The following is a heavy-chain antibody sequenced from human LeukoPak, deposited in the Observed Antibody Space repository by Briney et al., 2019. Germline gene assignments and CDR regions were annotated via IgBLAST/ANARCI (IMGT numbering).Heavy chain of an antibody. Sequence: GGSLRLSCAASGFIVGHNYMSWVRQAPGKGLEWVSAISGSGGSTYYADSVKGRFTISRDNSKNTLYLQMNSLRAEDTAVYYCAKLRCSSTSCWDDAFDIWGQGTMVTVSS. D-gene: IGHD2-2*01. J-gene: IGHJ3*02. CDR3: AKLRCSSTSCWDDAFDI. CDR2: ISGSGGST. V-gene: IGHV3-23*01. CDR1: GFIVGHNY.